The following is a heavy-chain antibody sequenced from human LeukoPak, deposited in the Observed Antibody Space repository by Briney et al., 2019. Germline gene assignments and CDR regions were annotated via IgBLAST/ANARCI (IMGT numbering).Heavy chain of an antibody. CDR3: ARLEMTTESNWFDP. D-gene: IGHD4-11*01. J-gene: IGHJ5*02. Sequence: PSETLSLTCAVSGYSISSGYYWGWIRQPPGKGLEWIGSIYHSGSTYYNPSLMSRVTISVDTSKNQFSLKLSFVTAADTAVYYCARLEMTTESNWFDPWGQGTLVTVSS. CDR1: GYSISSGYY. CDR2: IYHSGST. V-gene: IGHV4-38-2*01.